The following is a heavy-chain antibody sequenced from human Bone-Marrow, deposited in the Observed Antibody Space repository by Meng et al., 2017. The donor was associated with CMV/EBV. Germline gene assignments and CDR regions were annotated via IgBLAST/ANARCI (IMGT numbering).Heavy chain of an antibody. J-gene: IGHJ6*02. V-gene: IGHV3-48*04. D-gene: IGHD3-3*01. CDR2: ISSSSSTI. Sequence: GESLKISCAASGFTFSSYSMNWVRQAPGKGLEWVSYISSSSSTIYYADSVKGRFTISRDNAKNSLYLQMNSLSAEDTAVYYCARDRWSGYYRGYNYYGMDVWGQGTTVTVSS. CDR3: ARDRWSGYYRGYNYYGMDV. CDR1: GFTFSSYS.